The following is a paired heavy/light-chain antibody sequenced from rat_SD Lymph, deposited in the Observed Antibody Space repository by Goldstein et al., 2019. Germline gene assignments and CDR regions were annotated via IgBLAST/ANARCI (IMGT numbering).Light chain of an antibody. V-gene: IGKV22S6*01. CDR3: LQHNSLFT. CDR2: NTN. Sequence: DIQMTQSPSFLSASVGDRVTINCKASQNINKYLNWYQQKLGEAPKRLIYNTNNLQTGIPSRFSGSGSGTDYTLTISSLQPEDFATYFCLQHNSLFTFGSGTKLEIK. CDR1: QNINKY. J-gene: IGKJ4*01.
Heavy chain of an antibody. Sequence: QVQLKESGPGLVQPSQTLSLTCTVSGFSLTSYHVHWVRQPPGKGLEWMGVMWSDGDTSYNSALKSRLSISRDTSKSQVFLKMSSLQTEDTATYYCARDMIGTQWDWFAYWGQGTLVTVSS. D-gene: IGHD1-5*01. J-gene: IGHJ3*01. V-gene: IGHV2-32*01. CDR2: MWSDGDT. CDR1: GFSLTSYH. CDR3: ARDMIGTQWDWFAY.